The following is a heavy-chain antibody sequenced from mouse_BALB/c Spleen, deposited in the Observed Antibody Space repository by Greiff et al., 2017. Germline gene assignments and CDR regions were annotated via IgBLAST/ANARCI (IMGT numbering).Heavy chain of an antibody. D-gene: IGHD3-2*01. Sequence: QVQLQQSGAELVKPGASVKLSCKASGYTFTSYYMYWVKQRPGQGLEWIGEINPSNGGTNFNEKFKSKATLTVDKSSSTAYMQLSSLTSEDSAVYYCTRDSSGPAMDYWGQGTSVTVSS. CDR3: TRDSSGPAMDY. CDR1: GYTFTSYY. CDR2: INPSNGGT. J-gene: IGHJ4*01. V-gene: IGHV1S81*02.